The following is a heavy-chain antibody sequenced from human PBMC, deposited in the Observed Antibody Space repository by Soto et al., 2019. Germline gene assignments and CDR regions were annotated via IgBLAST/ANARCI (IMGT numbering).Heavy chain of an antibody. D-gene: IGHD3-10*01. CDR2: ISAYNGNT. V-gene: IGHV1-18*01. J-gene: IGHJ4*02. CDR3: ARDGAGYYGSGSYSQKYFDY. Sequence: ASMKVSCNASGYTCTTHCMTWVRQAPGQGLEWMGWISAYNGNTNYAQKLQGRVTMTTDTSTSTAYMELRSLRSDDTAVYYCARDGAGYYGSGSYSQKYFDYWGQGTLVTVSS. CDR1: GYTCTTHC.